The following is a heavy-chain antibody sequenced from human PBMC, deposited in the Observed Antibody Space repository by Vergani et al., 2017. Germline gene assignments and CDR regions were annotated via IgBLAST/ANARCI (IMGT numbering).Heavy chain of an antibody. V-gene: IGHV4-39*01. J-gene: IGHJ5*02. CDR3: ARHSTVEWLVKLGWIDP. D-gene: IGHD6-19*01. CDR1: GASLRSSNYY. CDR2: NYYSVST. Sequence: QLQLQESGPGLVKPSATLSLTCSVSGASLRSSNYYWGWIRQPPGKGLEWIASNYYSVSTYYNPSLKSRVTISVDTSKNQFSLKLSSVTAADTAVYFCARHSTVEWLVKLGWIDPWGQGILVTVSS.